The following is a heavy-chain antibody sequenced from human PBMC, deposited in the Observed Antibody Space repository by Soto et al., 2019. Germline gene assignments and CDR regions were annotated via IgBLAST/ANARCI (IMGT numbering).Heavy chain of an antibody. V-gene: IGHV3-7*05. D-gene: IGHD6-13*01. CDR1: GFTFNSYW. CDR3: AAWPLSSWFDY. CDR2: IGRDGSEK. J-gene: IGHJ4*02. Sequence: EVQLVESGGGLVQPGESLRLSCVGSGFTFNSYWMGWVRQAPGKGPQWVANIGRDGSEKSYVDSLKGRFTISRDNAMRSVQLQMNSLGVEDTAVYYCAAWPLSSWFDYWGRGILVTVSS.